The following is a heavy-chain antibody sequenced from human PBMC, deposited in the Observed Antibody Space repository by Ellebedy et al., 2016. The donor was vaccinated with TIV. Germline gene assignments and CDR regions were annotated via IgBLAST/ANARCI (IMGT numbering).Heavy chain of an antibody. V-gene: IGHV3-33*01. D-gene: IGHD6-19*01. Sequence: GGSLRLSCAASGFIFSSYGMHWVRQAPGKGLEWVAVIWYDGSNKYYADSVKGRFTISRDDSKNTAYLQMNSLKTEDTAVYYCTRHAVYYYYGMDVWGQGTTVTVSS. J-gene: IGHJ6*02. CDR2: IWYDGSNK. CDR1: GFIFSSYG. CDR3: TRHAVYYYYGMDV.